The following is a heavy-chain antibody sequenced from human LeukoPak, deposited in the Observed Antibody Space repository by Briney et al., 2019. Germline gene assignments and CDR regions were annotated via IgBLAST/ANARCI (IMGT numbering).Heavy chain of an antibody. V-gene: IGHV3-21*01. Sequence: GGSLRPSCAASGFTFRSYNMNWVRQAPGKRPEWVSSISSSSSYIYYADSVKGRFTISRDNAKNSLYLQMNSLRAEDTALYYCARGASRADYWGQGTLVTVSS. CDR2: ISSSSSYI. J-gene: IGHJ4*02. CDR1: GFTFRSYN. CDR3: ARGASRADY.